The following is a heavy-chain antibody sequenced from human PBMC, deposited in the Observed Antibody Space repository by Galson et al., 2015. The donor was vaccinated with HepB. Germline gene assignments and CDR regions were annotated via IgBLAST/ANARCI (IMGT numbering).Heavy chain of an antibody. CDR2: IWYDGSNK. D-gene: IGHD2-2*01. V-gene: IGHV3-33*08. J-gene: IGHJ4*02. CDR1: GFTFSSYG. CDR3: ARERSTRLRGAFDY. Sequence: SLRLSCAASGFTFSSYGMHWVRQAPGKGLEWVAVIWYDGSNKYYADSVKGRFTISRDNSQNTLYLQMNSLRAEDTSVYYCARERSTRLRGAFDYWGQGTLVTVSS.